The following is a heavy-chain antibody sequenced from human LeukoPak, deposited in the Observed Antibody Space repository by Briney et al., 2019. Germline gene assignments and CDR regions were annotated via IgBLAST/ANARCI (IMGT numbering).Heavy chain of an antibody. D-gene: IGHD4-17*01. V-gene: IGHV4-59*08. CDR3: ARGPTTDYFDL. Sequence: PSETLSLICTVSGGSINSYYWSWIWQPPGKGLESIGYISYSGSTNYNPSLKSRVTISVDMSKNQFSLKLSSVTAADTAIYYCARGPTTDYFDLWGQGTLVTVSS. CDR1: GGSINSYY. CDR2: ISYSGST. J-gene: IGHJ4*02.